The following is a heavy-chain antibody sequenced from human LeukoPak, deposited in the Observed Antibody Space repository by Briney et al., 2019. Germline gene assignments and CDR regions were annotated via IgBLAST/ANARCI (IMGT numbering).Heavy chain of an antibody. CDR2: IKEDGSGQ. Sequence: PGGSLRLSCAASGFTFSSYWMSWVRQAPGKGLEWVADIKEDGSGQYYADSVKGRFTISRDNAQNSLNLQMNSLRAEDTAVYYCATRSNAPGNHWGQGTLVTVSS. CDR1: GFTFSSYW. V-gene: IGHV3-7*01. CDR3: ATRSNAPGNH. J-gene: IGHJ5*02.